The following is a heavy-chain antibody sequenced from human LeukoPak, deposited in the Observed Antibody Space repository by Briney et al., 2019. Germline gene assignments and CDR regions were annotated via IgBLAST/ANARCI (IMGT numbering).Heavy chain of an antibody. Sequence: SETLSLTCTVSGVSISSSNYYWGWIRQPPGKGREWIGSIYYSGSTYYNPSLKSRVTISVDTSKNQFSLKLSSVTAADTAVYYCARLDGYCSGGSCYSVSFVDPWGQGTLVTVSS. CDR2: IYYSGST. J-gene: IGHJ5*02. V-gene: IGHV4-39*01. D-gene: IGHD2-15*01. CDR1: GVSISSSNYY. CDR3: ARLDGYCSGGSCYSVSFVDP.